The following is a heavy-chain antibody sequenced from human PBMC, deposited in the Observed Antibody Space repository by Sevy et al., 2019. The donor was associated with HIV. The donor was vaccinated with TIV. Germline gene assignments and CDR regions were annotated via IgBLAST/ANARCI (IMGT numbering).Heavy chain of an antibody. D-gene: IGHD5-18*01. CDR2: IHSDDTT. CDR3: ARGKSGYGYALNY. Sequence: GGSLRLSCAASGFTVNSNYLTWVRQAPGKGLEGVSVIHSDDTTYHADSVKDRFTISRDNFKNTLYLHMSSLRAEDTAVYYCARGKSGYGYALNYWGQGTLVTVSS. V-gene: IGHV3-66*01. CDR1: GFTVNSNY. J-gene: IGHJ4*02.